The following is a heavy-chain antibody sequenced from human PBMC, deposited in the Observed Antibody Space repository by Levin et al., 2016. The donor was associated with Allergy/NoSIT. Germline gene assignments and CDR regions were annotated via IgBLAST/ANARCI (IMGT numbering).Heavy chain of an antibody. V-gene: IGHV3-21*01. CDR2: ISDSSSHI. D-gene: IGHD2-8*01. Sequence: GGSLRLSCAASELSFSQYGMNWVRQAPGKGLEWVAYISDSSSHIYYKNSLKGRFTISRDNAKNLLFLQIISLGAEDTAVYYCARDDGLYARHSGMDVWGQGTTVTVSS. CDR3: ARDDGLYARHSGMDV. CDR1: ELSFSQYG. J-gene: IGHJ6*02.